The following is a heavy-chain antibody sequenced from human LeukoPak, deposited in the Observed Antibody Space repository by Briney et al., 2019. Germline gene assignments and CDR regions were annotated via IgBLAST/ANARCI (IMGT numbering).Heavy chain of an antibody. J-gene: IGHJ4*02. Sequence: PSETLSLTCAVYGGSFSGYYWSWIRQPPGKGLEWIGEINHSGSTNYNPSLKSRVTISVDTSKDQFSLKLSSVTAADTAVYYCARGKRVLRYFDWLSAFDYRGQGTLVTVSS. CDR1: GGSFSGYY. V-gene: IGHV4-34*01. CDR2: INHSGST. CDR3: ARGKRVLRYFDWLSAFDY. D-gene: IGHD3-9*01.